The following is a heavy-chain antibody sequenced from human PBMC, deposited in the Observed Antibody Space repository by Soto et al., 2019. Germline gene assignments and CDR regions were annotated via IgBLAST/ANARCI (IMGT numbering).Heavy chain of an antibody. D-gene: IGHD6-19*01. CDR2: ISSSGSTI. J-gene: IGHJ6*02. Sequence: GGSLRLSCAASGFTFSSYEMNWVRQAPGKGLEWVSYISSSGSTIYYADSVKGRFTISRDNAKNSLYLQMNSLRAEDTAAYYCARDSRSSGWYGMDVWGQGTTVTVSS. CDR1: GFTFSSYE. V-gene: IGHV3-48*03. CDR3: ARDSRSSGWYGMDV.